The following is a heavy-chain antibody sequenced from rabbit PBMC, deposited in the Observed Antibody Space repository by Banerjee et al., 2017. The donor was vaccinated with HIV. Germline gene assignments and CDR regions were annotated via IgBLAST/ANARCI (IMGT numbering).Heavy chain of an antibody. CDR3: ARNYVNAFDP. CDR2: INAVTGKA. D-gene: IGHD1-1*01. J-gene: IGHJ2*01. Sequence: QSLEESGGDLVKPGASLTLTCTASGFSFSSDDYMCWVRQAPGKGLEWIACINAVTGKAVYASWAKGRFTFSKTSSTTVTLQMTSLTAADTATYFCARNYVNAFDPWGPGTLVTVS. V-gene: IGHV1S40*01. CDR1: GFSFSSDDY.